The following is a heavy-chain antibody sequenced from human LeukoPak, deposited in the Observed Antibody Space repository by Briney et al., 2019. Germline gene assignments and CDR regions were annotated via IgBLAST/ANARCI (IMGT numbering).Heavy chain of an antibody. V-gene: IGHV1-69*04. Sequence: SVKVSCKASGYTFTSYAISWVRQAPGQGLEWMGRIIPILGIANYAQKFQGRVTITAGKSTSTAYMELSSLRSEDTAVYYCARDYYDSSGYYYALWGQGTLVTVSS. J-gene: IGHJ4*02. D-gene: IGHD3-22*01. CDR3: ARDYYDSSGYYYAL. CDR1: GYTFTSYA. CDR2: IIPILGIA.